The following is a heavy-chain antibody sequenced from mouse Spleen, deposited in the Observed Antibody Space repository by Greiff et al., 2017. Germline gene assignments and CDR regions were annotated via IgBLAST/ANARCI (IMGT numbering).Heavy chain of an antibody. Sequence: ESGPGLVKPSQSLSLTCSVTGYSITSGYYWNWIRQFPGNKLEWMGYISYDGSNNYNPSLKNRISITRDTSKNQFFLKLNSVTTEDTATYYCARESYGYEDYFDYWGQGTTLTVSS. D-gene: IGHD1-2*01. V-gene: IGHV3-6*01. CDR1: GYSITSGYY. J-gene: IGHJ2*01. CDR2: ISYDGSN. CDR3: ARESYGYEDYFDY.